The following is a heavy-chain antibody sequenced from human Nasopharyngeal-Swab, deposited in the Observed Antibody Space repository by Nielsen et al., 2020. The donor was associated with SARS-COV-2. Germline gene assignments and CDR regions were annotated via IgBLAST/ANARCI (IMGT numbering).Heavy chain of an antibody. CDR1: GLTVSSTY. Sequence: VGSLRLSCAVSGLTVSSTYMSWVRQAPGKGLEWVSVTEIGGTTHYADSVKGRFSISRDSSTNTLYLQMNNVRAEDTAVYYCARDLGGGYCTTTNCPGSWGQGTLVTVSS. CDR3: ARDLGGGYCTTTNCPGS. CDR2: TEIGGTT. V-gene: IGHV3-53*01. J-gene: IGHJ1*01. D-gene: IGHD2-2*01.